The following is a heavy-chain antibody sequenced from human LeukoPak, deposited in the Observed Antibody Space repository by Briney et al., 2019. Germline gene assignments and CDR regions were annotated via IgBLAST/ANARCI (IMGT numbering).Heavy chain of an antibody. CDR1: GYILTSYD. Sequence: ASVKVSCKASGYILTSYDINWVRQATGQGLEWMGWMNPNNGHTGYAQEFQGRVTMTRDTSISTAYTDLSSLRSDDTAVYYCVRVQSGSYARYGMDVWGQGTTVTVSS. CDR3: VRVQSGSYARYGMDV. D-gene: IGHD1-26*01. V-gene: IGHV1-8*01. CDR2: MNPNNGHT. J-gene: IGHJ6*02.